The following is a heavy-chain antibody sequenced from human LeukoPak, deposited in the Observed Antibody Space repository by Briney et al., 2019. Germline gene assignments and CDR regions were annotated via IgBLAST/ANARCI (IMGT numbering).Heavy chain of an antibody. D-gene: IGHD4-17*01. CDR2: INHSGST. Sequence: SETLSLTCAVYGGSFSDYYWNWIRQPPGKGLEWIGKINHSGSTNYNPSLKSRVTISVDTSKNQFSLKLSSVTAADTAVYYCARGSSDGDYYWFDPWGQGTLVTVSS. CDR3: ARGSSDGDYYWFDP. CDR1: GGSFSDYY. V-gene: IGHV4-34*01. J-gene: IGHJ5*02.